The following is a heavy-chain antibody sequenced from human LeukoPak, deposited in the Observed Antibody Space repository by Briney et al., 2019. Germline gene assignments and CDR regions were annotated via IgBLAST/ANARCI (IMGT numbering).Heavy chain of an antibody. CDR3: ARAQFGDYFDY. Sequence: RPSETLSLTCTVSGDSLNNFYWIWLRHPPGKGLEWTGYIYYTGSTKYSPSLKSRVTMSLDTSKSQFSLQLSSVTAADTAIYYCARAQFGDYFDYWGPGTLVTVSS. D-gene: IGHD3-10*01. J-gene: IGHJ4*02. V-gene: IGHV4-59*13. CDR1: GDSLNNFY. CDR2: IYYTGST.